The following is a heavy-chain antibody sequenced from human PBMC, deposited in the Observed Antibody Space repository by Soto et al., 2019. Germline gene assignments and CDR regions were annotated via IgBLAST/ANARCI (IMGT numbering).Heavy chain of an antibody. CDR3: ARSGGNVLKYYYYGMDV. Sequence: ASVKVSCKASGYTFTSYAMHWVRQAPGQRLEWMRIINPSDGSTKYAQKFQGRVTITRDTSTSTVYMELSSLRSEDTAVYYCARSGGNVLKYYYYGMDVWGQGTTVTVSS. V-gene: IGHV1-3*01. J-gene: IGHJ6*02. CDR1: GYTFTSYA. D-gene: IGHD2-15*01. CDR2: INPSDGST.